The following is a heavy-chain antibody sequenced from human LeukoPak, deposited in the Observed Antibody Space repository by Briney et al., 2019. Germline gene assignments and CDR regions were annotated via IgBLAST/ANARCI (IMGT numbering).Heavy chain of an antibody. J-gene: IGHJ4*02. CDR3: AGGTIVGATYFDY. D-gene: IGHD1-26*01. CDR2: IYYSGST. V-gene: IGHV4-59*01. CDR1: GGSISSYY. Sequence: SETLSLTCTVSGGSISSYYWSWIRQPPGKGLEWTGYIYYSGSTNYNPSLKSRVTISVDTSKNQFSLKLSSVTAADTAVYYCAGGTIVGATYFDYWGQATLVTVSS.